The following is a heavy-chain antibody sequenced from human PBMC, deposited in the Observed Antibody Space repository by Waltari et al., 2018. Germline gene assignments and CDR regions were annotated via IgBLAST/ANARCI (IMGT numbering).Heavy chain of an antibody. V-gene: IGHV3-23*01. CDR2: TSGGGVST. J-gene: IGHJ4*02. D-gene: IGHD1-1*01. Sequence: EVQVLESGGGLVQPGGSLRLSCAASGFTFRRYAMNWVRQAPGKGLEWVAVTSGGGVSTYYADSVKGRFTVSRDNSNNTLYLQMASLRTEDTAVYYCAKGGTTVSPLGNWGRGTLVIVSS. CDR1: GFTFRRYA. CDR3: AKGGTTVSPLGN.